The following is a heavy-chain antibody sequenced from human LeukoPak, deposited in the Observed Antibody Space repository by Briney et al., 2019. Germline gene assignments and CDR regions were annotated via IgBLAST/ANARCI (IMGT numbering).Heavy chain of an antibody. Sequence: GGSLRLSCAASGFTFDDFAMPWVRQAPGKGLEWVSGISWNSGNIDYADSVKGRFSISRDNAKSSLYLQMNSLRTEDTALYYCAKDMCSSTGCHELDFWGQGTLVTVSS. J-gene: IGHJ4*02. CDR2: ISWNSGNI. CDR1: GFTFDDFA. CDR3: AKDMCSSTGCHELDF. V-gene: IGHV3-9*01. D-gene: IGHD2-2*01.